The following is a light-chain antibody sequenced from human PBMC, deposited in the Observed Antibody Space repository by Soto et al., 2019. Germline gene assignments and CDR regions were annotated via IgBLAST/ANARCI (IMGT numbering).Light chain of an antibody. CDR3: QQYGTSEII. J-gene: IGKJ5*01. Sequence: EIALTQSPGTLSLSPGERATLSGRASQSLTNSFIAWYQQKHGQAPRLLIYDTSSRATGIPDRFSGSGAGKDFTLTSSRLEAEDFAVFFCQQYGTSEIIFGQGTRLEI. V-gene: IGKV3-20*01. CDR2: DTS. CDR1: QSLTNSF.